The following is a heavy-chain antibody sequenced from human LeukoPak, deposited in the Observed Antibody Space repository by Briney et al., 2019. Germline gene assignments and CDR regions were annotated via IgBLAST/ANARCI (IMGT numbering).Heavy chain of an antibody. V-gene: IGHV3-21*01. CDR2: ISSSSSYI. CDR1: GFTFSSYS. Sequence: GGSLRLSCAASGFTFSSYSMNWVRQAPGKGLEWVSSISSSSSYIYYADSVKGRFTTSRDNAKNSLYLQMNSLRAEDTAVYYCARDLSHYDILTGYYKGITNDYWGQGTLVTVSS. D-gene: IGHD3-9*01. J-gene: IGHJ4*02. CDR3: ARDLSHYDILTGYYKGITNDY.